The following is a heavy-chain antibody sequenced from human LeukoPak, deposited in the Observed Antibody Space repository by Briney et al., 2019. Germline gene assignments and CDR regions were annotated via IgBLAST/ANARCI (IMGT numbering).Heavy chain of an antibody. Sequence: GGSLRLSCAASGFTFDDYAMHWVRQAPGKGLEWVSGISWNSGSIGYVDSVKGRFTISRDNAKNSLYLQMNSLRAEDTALYYCAYSSGWGYYFDYWGQGTLVTVSS. V-gene: IGHV3-9*01. CDR3: AYSSGWGYYFDY. CDR1: GFTFDDYA. J-gene: IGHJ4*02. CDR2: ISWNSGSI. D-gene: IGHD6-19*01.